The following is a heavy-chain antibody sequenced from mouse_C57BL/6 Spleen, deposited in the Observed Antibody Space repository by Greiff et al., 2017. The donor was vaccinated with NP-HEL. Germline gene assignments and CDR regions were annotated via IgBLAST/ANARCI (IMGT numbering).Heavy chain of an antibody. CDR2: INPSSGDT. CDR1: GYTLTSYW. Sequence: QVQLQQSGAELAKPGASVKLSCKASGYTLTSYWMHWVKQRPGQGLEWIGYINPSSGDTKYNQKFKDKATLTADKSSSTAYIQLSSLTYEDAAVYYCARYYDYDGGFAYWGQGTLVTVSA. V-gene: IGHV1-7*01. J-gene: IGHJ3*01. D-gene: IGHD2-4*01. CDR3: ARYYDYDGGFAY.